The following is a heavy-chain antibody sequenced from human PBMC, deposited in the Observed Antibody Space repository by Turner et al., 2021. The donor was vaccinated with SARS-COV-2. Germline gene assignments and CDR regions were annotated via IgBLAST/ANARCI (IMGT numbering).Heavy chain of an antibody. CDR2: ISGSGGST. J-gene: IGHJ6*03. V-gene: IGHV3-23*01. D-gene: IGHD3-10*01. CDR3: ARARYGSGSFLGYYMDV. CDR1: GFTFSSYA. Sequence: EVQLLESGGGLVQPGGSLRLSCAASGFTFSSYAMSWVRQAPGKGLEWVSAISGSGGSTYYADSVKGRFTISRDNSKNTLYLQMSSLRAEDTAVYYCARARYGSGSFLGYYMDVWGKGTTVTVSS.